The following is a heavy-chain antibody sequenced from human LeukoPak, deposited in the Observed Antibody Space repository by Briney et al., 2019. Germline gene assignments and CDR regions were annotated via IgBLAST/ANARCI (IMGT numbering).Heavy chain of an antibody. Sequence: ASVKVSCKASGYTFTTYAMHWVRQAPGQRLEWMGWINDDNGDTKYSQKFQGRVTITRDTSAYTAYMELRSLSSADTAVYFCARAPYDILTGYSLNWFDPWGQGTLVTVSS. V-gene: IGHV1-3*01. CDR2: INDDNGDT. CDR1: GYTFTTYA. J-gene: IGHJ5*02. CDR3: ARAPYDILTGYSLNWFDP. D-gene: IGHD3-9*01.